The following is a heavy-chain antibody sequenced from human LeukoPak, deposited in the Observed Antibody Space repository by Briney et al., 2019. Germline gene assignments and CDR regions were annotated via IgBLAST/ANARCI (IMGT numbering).Heavy chain of an antibody. J-gene: IGHJ4*02. Sequence: ASVKVSCKASGYTFTGYYMHWVRQAPGQGLEWMGWINPNSGGTNYAQKFQGRVTMTRDTSISTAYMELSSLRSEDTAVYYCAREVSGGKFDYWGQGTLVTVSS. V-gene: IGHV1-2*02. CDR2: INPNSGGT. D-gene: IGHD4-23*01. CDR1: GYTFTGYY. CDR3: AREVSGGKFDY.